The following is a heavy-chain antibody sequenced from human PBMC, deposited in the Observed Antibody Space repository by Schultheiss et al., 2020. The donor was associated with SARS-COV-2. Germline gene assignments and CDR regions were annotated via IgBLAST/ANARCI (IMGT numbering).Heavy chain of an antibody. J-gene: IGHJ6*02. CDR2: INPNSGGT. CDR1: GYTFTSYD. D-gene: IGHD5-18*01. Sequence: ASVKVSCKASGYTFTSYDINWVRQATGQGLEWMGWINPNSGGTNYAQKFQGWVTMTRDTSISTAYMELSRLRSDDTAVYYCARDREDTAMVNGIHYYYYGMDVWGQGTTVTVSS. CDR3: ARDREDTAMVNGIHYYYYGMDV. V-gene: IGHV1-2*04.